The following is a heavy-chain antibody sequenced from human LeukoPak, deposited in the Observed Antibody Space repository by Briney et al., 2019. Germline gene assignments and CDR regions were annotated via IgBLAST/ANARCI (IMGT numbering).Heavy chain of an antibody. CDR2: INPNSGGT. Sequence: ASVKVPCKASGYTFTGYYMHWVRQAPGQGLEWMGWINPNSGGTNYAQKFQGRVTMTRDTSISTAYMELSRLRSDDTAVFYCARGARVRGVITIDYWGQGTLVTVSS. D-gene: IGHD3-10*01. CDR3: ARGARVRGVITIDY. J-gene: IGHJ4*02. V-gene: IGHV1-2*02. CDR1: GYTFTGYY.